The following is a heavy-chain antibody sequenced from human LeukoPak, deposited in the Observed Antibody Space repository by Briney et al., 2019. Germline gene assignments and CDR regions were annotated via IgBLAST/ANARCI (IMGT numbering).Heavy chain of an antibody. Sequence: PGGSLRLSCAASGLTVSSNYMSWVREAPGKGLEWVSVIYSGGSIYYADSVKGRFTISRDNSKNTVYLQMNSLRAEDTAVYYCVKDTRGYVDTAMGLEYWGQGTLVTVSS. CDR1: GLTVSSNY. CDR2: IYSGGSI. J-gene: IGHJ4*02. CDR3: VKDTRGYVDTAMGLEY. V-gene: IGHV3-53*05. D-gene: IGHD5-18*01.